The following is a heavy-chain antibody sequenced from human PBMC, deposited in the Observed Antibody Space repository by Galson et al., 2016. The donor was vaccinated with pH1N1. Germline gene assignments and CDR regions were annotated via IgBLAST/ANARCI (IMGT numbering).Heavy chain of an antibody. Sequence: LSLTCTVSGDSISGSHYYWGWIRQPPRKGLEWIGTNSSGGNTYYNPSLKSRVTIYVDTSKNLFPLKVRSLTGSDTAVYYCARQMRGCWGQGTLVTVSS. J-gene: IGHJ1*01. CDR1: GDSISGSHYY. V-gene: IGHV4-39*01. CDR3: ARQMRGC. CDR2: NSSGGNT. D-gene: IGHD6-19*01.